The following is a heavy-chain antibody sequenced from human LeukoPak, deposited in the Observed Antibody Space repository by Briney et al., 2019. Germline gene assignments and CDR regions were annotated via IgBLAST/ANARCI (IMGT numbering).Heavy chain of an antibody. CDR3: AKDHMIVVVLGAFVI. D-gene: IGHD3-22*01. J-gene: IGHJ3*02. Sequence: GGSLRLSCAASGFISSSYAMSWVRQAAGGGLERVSAISGSGGSTYYEDSVKGRCPIDKDNSKNTLYLETNSLRAEDPGVYYCAKDHMIVVVLGAFVIWGQGTMVSVSS. CDR2: ISGSGGST. V-gene: IGHV3-23*01. CDR1: GFISSSYA.